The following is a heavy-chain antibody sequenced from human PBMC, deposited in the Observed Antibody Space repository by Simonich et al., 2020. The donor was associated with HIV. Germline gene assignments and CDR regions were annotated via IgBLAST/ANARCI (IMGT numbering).Heavy chain of an antibody. CDR1: GFTFSSYS. J-gene: IGHJ4*02. D-gene: IGHD2-2*01. CDR2: ISSSSIYI. CDR3: ARDGRKGSSTSCSDY. V-gene: IGHV3-21*01. Sequence: EVQLVESGGGLVKPGGSLRLSCAASGFTFSSYSMNWVRQAPGKGLEWVSSISSSSIYINYADSVKGRFTISRDNAKNSLYLQMNSLRAEDTAVYYCARDGRKGSSTSCSDYWGQGTLVTVSS.